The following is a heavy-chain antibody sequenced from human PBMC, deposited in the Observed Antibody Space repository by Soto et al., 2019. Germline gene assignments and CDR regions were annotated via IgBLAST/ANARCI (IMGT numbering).Heavy chain of an antibody. CDR1: GFTFSSYG. CDR2: IWYDGSNK. D-gene: IGHD3-3*01. J-gene: IGHJ6*02. V-gene: IGHV3-33*01. CDR3: ARVPRTYYDFWSGYSEGGYYGMDV. Sequence: QVQLVESGGGVVQPGRSLRLSCAASGFTFSSYGMHWVRQAPGKALEWVAVIWYDGSNKYYADSVKGRFTISRDNSQNTLYLQMNSLRAEDTAVYYCARVPRTYYDFWSGYSEGGYYGMDVWGQGTTVTVSS.